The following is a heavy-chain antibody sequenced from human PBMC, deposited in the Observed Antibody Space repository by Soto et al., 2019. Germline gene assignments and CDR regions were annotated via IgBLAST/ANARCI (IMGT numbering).Heavy chain of an antibody. J-gene: IGHJ6*02. CDR3: ARANKITMVRGVIPRGMDV. CDR2: ISAYNGNT. CDR1: GYTFTSYG. Sequence: ASVKVSCKASGYTFTSYGISWVRQAPGQGLEWMGWISAYNGNTNYAQKLQGRVTMTTDTSTSTAYMELRSLRSEDTAVYYCARANKITMVRGVIPRGMDVWGQGTTVTVSS. V-gene: IGHV1-18*01. D-gene: IGHD3-10*01.